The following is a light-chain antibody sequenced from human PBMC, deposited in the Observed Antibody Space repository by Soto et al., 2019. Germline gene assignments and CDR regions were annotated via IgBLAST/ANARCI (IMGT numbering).Light chain of an antibody. CDR3: QQYNSLTWT. Sequence: DTQMTQSPSTLSASVGDRVTITCRASQSISSWLAWYQQKPGKAPKLLIYKASSLESGVPSRFSGSGSGTEFTLTISSLQPDDFATYYCQQYNSLTWTFGQGTKVDIK. V-gene: IGKV1-5*03. CDR2: KAS. CDR1: QSISSW. J-gene: IGKJ1*01.